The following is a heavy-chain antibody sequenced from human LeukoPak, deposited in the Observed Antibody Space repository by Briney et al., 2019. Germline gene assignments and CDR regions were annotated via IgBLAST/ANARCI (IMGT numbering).Heavy chain of an antibody. CDR1: RYTFTSYD. CDR3: GRIAFWGSSHNLDY. Sequence: APVKVSCKASRYTFTSYDINWVRQAPGQGLEWMGWISAYNGNTNYAQKLQGRVTMTTDTSTSTAYMELRSLRSDDTAVYYCGRIAFWGSSHNLDYWGQGTLVTVSS. CDR2: ISAYNGNT. J-gene: IGHJ4*02. D-gene: IGHD3-16*01. V-gene: IGHV1-18*01.